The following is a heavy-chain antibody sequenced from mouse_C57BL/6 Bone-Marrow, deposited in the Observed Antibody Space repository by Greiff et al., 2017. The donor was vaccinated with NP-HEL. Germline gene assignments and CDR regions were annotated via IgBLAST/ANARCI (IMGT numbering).Heavy chain of an antibody. J-gene: IGHJ3*01. CDR3: ARDDSNYPRAY. CDR2: SRNKANDYTT. CDR1: GFTFSDFY. D-gene: IGHD2-5*01. V-gene: IGHV7-1*01. Sequence: EVKVVESGGGLVQSGRSLRLSCATSGFTFSDFYMEWVRQAPGKGLEWIAASRNKANDYTTEYSASVKGRFIVSRATSPSILYLQMIALSAEDTAIYYCARDDSNYPRAYWGKGTLVTVSA.